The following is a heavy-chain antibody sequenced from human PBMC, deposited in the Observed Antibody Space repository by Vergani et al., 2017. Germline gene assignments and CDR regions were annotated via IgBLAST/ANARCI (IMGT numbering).Heavy chain of an antibody. Sequence: QLLESGGGLIQPGGSLRLSCAASGFTFNSYAMAWVRQAPGKGLEWVSGINNNGGSTYYADSVKGRFTISRDNSKNTLYLQMTDLRAEDTATYYCAKVCGSTSCPYGGGAFDVWGHGTMVTVSS. CDR3: AKVCGSTSCPYGGGAFDV. CDR2: INNNGGST. J-gene: IGHJ3*01. CDR1: GFTFNSYA. V-gene: IGHV3-23*01. D-gene: IGHD2-2*01.